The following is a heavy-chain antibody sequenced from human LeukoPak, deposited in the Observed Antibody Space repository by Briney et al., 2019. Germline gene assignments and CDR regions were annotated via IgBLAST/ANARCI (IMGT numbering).Heavy chain of an antibody. CDR3: AKSLFTSATGTGRAFHI. Sequence: GGSPRLSCAASGFSFSAYPMGWVRQAPGKGLQWLSGISASGDVTFHADRVKGRFAISRDNSKNTLYLQMIGLRAGDTAEYYCAKSLFTSATGTGRAFHIWGQGTMVTVSS. D-gene: IGHD1-1*01. J-gene: IGHJ3*02. V-gene: IGHV3-23*01. CDR1: GFSFSAYP. CDR2: ISASGDVT.